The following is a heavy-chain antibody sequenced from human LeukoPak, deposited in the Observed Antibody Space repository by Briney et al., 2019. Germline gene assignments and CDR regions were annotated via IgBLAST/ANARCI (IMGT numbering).Heavy chain of an antibody. Sequence: ASVKVSCKASGYTFTGYYMHWVRQAPGQGLEWMGWINPNSGDTNYAQKFQGRVTMTRDTSISTAYMELTRLRSDDTAVYYCARVTIDWNYDYWGQGTLVTVSS. D-gene: IGHD1-7*01. CDR1: GYTFTGYY. CDR2: INPNSGDT. J-gene: IGHJ4*02. V-gene: IGHV1-2*02. CDR3: ARVTIDWNYDY.